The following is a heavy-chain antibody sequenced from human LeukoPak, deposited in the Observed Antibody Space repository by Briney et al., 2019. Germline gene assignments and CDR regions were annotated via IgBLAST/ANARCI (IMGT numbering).Heavy chain of an antibody. V-gene: IGHV5-10-1*01. J-gene: IGHJ5*02. CDR2: IDPSVSYT. CDR3: ARQGLYYYGSGSYSLTGNWFDP. CDR1: GYSFTSYW. D-gene: IGHD3-10*01. Sequence: GESLKSSCKGSGYSFTSYWISWVCQMPGKGLEWMGRIDPSVSYTNYSPSFQGHVTISADKSISTAYLQWSSLKASDTAMYYCARQGLYYYGSGSYSLTGNWFDPWGQGTLVTVSS.